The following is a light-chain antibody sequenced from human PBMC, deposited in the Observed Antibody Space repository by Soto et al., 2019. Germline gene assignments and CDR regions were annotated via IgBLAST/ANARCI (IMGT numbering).Light chain of an antibody. CDR3: QQYSDFPYT. J-gene: IGKJ2*01. CDR1: KSISSRN. V-gene: IGKV3-20*01. CDR2: GTS. Sequence: EIVLTQSPGTLSLSPRERATLSCRASKSISSRNLAWYQQKPGQAPRLLIYGTSSRATGIPDRFSGSGSVTDFTLTINRLEPEDFAVYYCQQYSDFPYTFGQGTKLEVK.